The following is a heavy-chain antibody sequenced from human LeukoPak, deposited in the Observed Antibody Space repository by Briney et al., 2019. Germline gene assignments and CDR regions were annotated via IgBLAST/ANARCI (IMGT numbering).Heavy chain of an antibody. J-gene: IGHJ4*02. CDR3: AKDLAMYSSGWYSLGY. Sequence: GGSLRLSCAASGFTFSSYGMHWVRQAPGKGLEWVAVISYDGSNKYYADSVKGRFTISRDNSKNTLYLQMNSLRAEDTAVYYCAKDLAMYSSGWYSLGYWGQGTLVTVSS. CDR2: ISYDGSNK. V-gene: IGHV3-30*18. CDR1: GFTFSSYG. D-gene: IGHD6-19*01.